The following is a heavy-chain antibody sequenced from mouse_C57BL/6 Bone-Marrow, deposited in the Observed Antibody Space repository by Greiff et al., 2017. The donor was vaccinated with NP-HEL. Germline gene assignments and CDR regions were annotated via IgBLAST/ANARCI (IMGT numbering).Heavy chain of an antibody. CDR2: IYPSDSET. V-gene: IGHV1-61*01. J-gene: IGHJ2*01. CDR3: ARWPLTGADY. D-gene: IGHD4-1*01. Sequence: QVQLQQPGAELVRPGSSVKLSCKASGYTFTSYWMDWVKQRPGQGLEWIGNIYPSDSETHYNQKFKDKATLAVDKSSSTAYLQLSSRTSDDSAVYYCARWPLTGADYWGQGTTLTVSS. CDR1: GYTFTSYW.